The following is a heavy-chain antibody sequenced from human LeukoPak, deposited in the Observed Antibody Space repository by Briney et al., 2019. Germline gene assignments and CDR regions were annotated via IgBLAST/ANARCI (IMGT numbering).Heavy chain of an antibody. J-gene: IGHJ4*02. Sequence: PGGSLRLSCAASGFTFSGHWMSWVRQAPGKGLGWVANINQAGSEKHYVDSVKGRFTISRDTAKSSLYLQMNSLRAEDTAVYYCARDGTAAGLYFDYWGQGTLVTVSS. V-gene: IGHV3-7*01. D-gene: IGHD6-13*01. CDR1: GFTFSGHW. CDR2: INQAGSEK. CDR3: ARDGTAAGLYFDY.